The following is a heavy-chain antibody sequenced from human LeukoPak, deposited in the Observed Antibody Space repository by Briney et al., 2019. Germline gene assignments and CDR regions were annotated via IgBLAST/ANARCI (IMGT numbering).Heavy chain of an antibody. J-gene: IGHJ4*02. CDR1: GYTFSSYW. CDR3: ARQNDFRLDY. V-gene: IGHV5-51*01. D-gene: IGHD3-3*01. CDR2: IYPGDSDT. Sequence: GESLKISCKGSGYTFSSYWVGWVRQMPGKGLEWMGIIYPGDSDTRYSPSLQGQVTISVDTSIGTAYLQWSSLKASDTAIYYCARQNDFRLDYWGQGTLVTVSS.